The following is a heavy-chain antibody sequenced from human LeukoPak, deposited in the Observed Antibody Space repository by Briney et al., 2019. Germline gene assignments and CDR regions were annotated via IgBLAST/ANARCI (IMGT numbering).Heavy chain of an antibody. CDR1: GFTFSSYA. CDR2: IYSGGST. Sequence: PGGSLRLSCAASGFTFSSYAMSWVRQAPGKGLEWVSVIYSGGSTYYADSVKGRFTISRDNSKNTLYLQMNSLRAEDTAVYYCARADYYDSSGYFFFDYWGQGTLVTVSS. CDR3: ARADYYDSSGYFFFDY. J-gene: IGHJ4*02. D-gene: IGHD3-22*01. V-gene: IGHV3-66*01.